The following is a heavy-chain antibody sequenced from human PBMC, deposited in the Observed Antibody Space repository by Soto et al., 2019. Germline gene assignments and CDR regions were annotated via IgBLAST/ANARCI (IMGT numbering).Heavy chain of an antibody. J-gene: IGHJ1*01. V-gene: IGHV1-3*01. D-gene: IGHD2-15*01. CDR3: ARLESLKDNRGCLYC. Sequence: ASVKVSCKASGYTFTSYAMHWVRQAPGQRLEWMGWINAGNGNTKYSQKFQGRVTITRDTSASTAYMELSSLRSEDTAVYYCARLESLKDNRGCLYCCGRGTLDLVSS. CDR2: INAGNGNT. CDR1: GYTFTSYA.